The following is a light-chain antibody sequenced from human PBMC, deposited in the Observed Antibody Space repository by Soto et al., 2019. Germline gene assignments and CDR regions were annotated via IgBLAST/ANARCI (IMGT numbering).Light chain of an antibody. V-gene: IGLV2-14*01. CDR2: DVS. Sequence: QSVLTQPASVSGSLGQSISLSCTEDSSDLTYNSVSWYQRHPHKAPKLIIYDVSYRPSGVSTRFSGSQSAGSASLTISGLQAEDEADYYCSSSTPTRGLVFGSGTKVTVL. CDR1: SSDLTYNS. J-gene: IGLJ1*01. CDR3: SSSTPTRGLV.